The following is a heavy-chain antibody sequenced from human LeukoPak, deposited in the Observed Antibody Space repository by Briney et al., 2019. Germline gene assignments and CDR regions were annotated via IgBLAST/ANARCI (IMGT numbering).Heavy chain of an antibody. CDR3: VRDVHNWNDDY. Sequence: ASVKVSCKASGYTFTGYNVHWVRQAPGQGLEWLGWINPNSGDTLYPQKFQGRVTLTRDTSISTAYMDLNRLTSDDTAVYYCVRDVHNWNDDYWGQGTLATVSS. D-gene: IGHD1-1*01. V-gene: IGHV1-2*02. J-gene: IGHJ4*02. CDR1: GYTFTGYN. CDR2: INPNSGDT.